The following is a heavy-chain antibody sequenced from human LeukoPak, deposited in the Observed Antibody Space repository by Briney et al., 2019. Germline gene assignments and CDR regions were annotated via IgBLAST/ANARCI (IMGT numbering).Heavy chain of an antibody. CDR2: ISYDGSNK. D-gene: IGHD2-21*02. Sequence: GGSLRLSCAASGFTFSSYGMHWVRQAPGKGLEWVAVISYDGSNKYYADSVKGRFTISRDNSKNTLYLQMNSPRAEDTAVYYCAKDSRFCGGDCYYYYYYGMDVWGQGTTVTVSS. CDR3: AKDSRFCGGDCYYYYYYGMDV. J-gene: IGHJ6*02. CDR1: GFTFSSYG. V-gene: IGHV3-30*18.